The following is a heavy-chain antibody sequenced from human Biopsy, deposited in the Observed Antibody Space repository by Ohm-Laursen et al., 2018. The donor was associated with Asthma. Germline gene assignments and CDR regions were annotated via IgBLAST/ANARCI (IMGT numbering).Heavy chain of an antibody. CDR2: INWNGGST. CDR1: GFTFDDYA. J-gene: IGHJ4*02. V-gene: IGHV3-20*04. D-gene: IGHD2-8*01. CDR3: TTDALLYSSADY. Sequence: SLRLSCTASGFTFDDYAMSWVRQAPGKGLGWVSGINWNGGSTGYADSVKGRLTISRDNAKNTLYLQMNSLKTEDTAVYYCTTDALLYSSADYWGQGTLVTVSS.